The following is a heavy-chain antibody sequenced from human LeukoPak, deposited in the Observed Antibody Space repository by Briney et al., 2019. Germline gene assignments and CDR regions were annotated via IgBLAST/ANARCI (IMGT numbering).Heavy chain of an antibody. J-gene: IGHJ5*02. Sequence: PGGSLRLSCAASGFTFSSYAMSWVRQAPGKGLEWVSAISGSGGSTYYADSVKGRFTISRDNSKNTVYLQMNSLRAEDTAVYCCAKVPDYGDYRWFDPWGQGTLVTVSS. CDR3: AKVPDYGDYRWFDP. CDR1: GFTFSSYA. CDR2: ISGSGGST. D-gene: IGHD4-17*01. V-gene: IGHV3-23*01.